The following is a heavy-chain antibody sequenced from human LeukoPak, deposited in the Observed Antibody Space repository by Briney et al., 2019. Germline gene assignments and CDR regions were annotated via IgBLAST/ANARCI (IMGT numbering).Heavy chain of an antibody. D-gene: IGHD5-12*01. V-gene: IGHV4-59*08. Sequence: SETLSLTCTVSGGSISSYYWSWIRQPPGKGLEWIGYIYYSGSTNYNPSLKSRVTISVDTSKNQFPLKLSSVTAADTAVYYCARRFFDSGYDYWGQGTLVTVSS. CDR3: ARRFFDSGYDY. CDR2: IYYSGST. J-gene: IGHJ4*02. CDR1: GGSISSYY.